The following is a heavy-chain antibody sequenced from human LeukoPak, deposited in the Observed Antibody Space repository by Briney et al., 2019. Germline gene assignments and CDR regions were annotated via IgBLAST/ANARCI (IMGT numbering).Heavy chain of an antibody. V-gene: IGHV4-61*02. D-gene: IGHD3-10*01. J-gene: IGHJ2*01. CDR2: IYTSGST. CDR1: GGSISSGSYY. Sequence: SETLSLTCTVSGGSISSGSYYWSWIRQPAGKGLEWIGRIYTSGSTNYNPSLKSRVTMSVDTSKNQFSLKLSSVTAADTAVYYCARTYYYYYWYFDLWGRGTLVTVSS. CDR3: ARTYYYYYWYFDL.